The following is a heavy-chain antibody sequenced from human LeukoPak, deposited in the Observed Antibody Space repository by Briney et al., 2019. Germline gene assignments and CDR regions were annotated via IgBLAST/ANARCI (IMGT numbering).Heavy chain of an antibody. J-gene: IGHJ4*02. CDR3: AKEGYYYDSSGYYFIDY. Sequence: GRSLRLSCAASGFTFSSSGMHWVRQTPGKGLEWVAIVSYDGSNKYYADSVKGRFTISRDNSKNTLYLQMNSLRAEDTAVYYCAKEGYYYDSSGYYFIDYWGQGTLVTVSS. CDR1: GFTFSSSG. D-gene: IGHD3-22*01. CDR2: VSYDGSNK. V-gene: IGHV3-30*18.